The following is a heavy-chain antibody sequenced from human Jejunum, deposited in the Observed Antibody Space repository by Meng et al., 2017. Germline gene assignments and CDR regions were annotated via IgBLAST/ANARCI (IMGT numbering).Heavy chain of an antibody. CDR3: AKDRGDTWRTASLFEP. CDR1: RFTFSRFA. V-gene: IGHV3-23*01. J-gene: IGHJ5*02. Sequence: GESLKISCTVSRFTFSRFAMSWVRQAPGKGLEWVSAISGGGGARYYADSVKGRFTISRDNSANTLDLQMNNLRDDDTAVYYCAKDRGDTWRTASLFEPWGQGIQVTVSS. D-gene: IGHD3-10*01. CDR2: ISGGGGAR.